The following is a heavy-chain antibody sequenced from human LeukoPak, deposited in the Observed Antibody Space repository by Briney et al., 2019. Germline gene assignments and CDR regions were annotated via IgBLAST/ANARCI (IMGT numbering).Heavy chain of an antibody. D-gene: IGHD2-15*01. J-gene: IGHJ4*02. Sequence: GGSLRLSCAASGFTFSSYGMHWVRQAPGKGLEWVSFIRYDGSNEYYADSVKGRFTISRDNSKNTLYLQMNSLRAEDTAVYYCAKDPGCSGGSCYHDYWGQGTLVTVSS. CDR2: IRYDGSNE. V-gene: IGHV3-30*02. CDR1: GFTFSSYG. CDR3: AKDPGCSGGSCYHDY.